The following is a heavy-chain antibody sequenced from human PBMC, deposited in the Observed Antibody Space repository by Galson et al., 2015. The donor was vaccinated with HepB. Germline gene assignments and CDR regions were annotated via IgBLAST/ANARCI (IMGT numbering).Heavy chain of an antibody. V-gene: IGHV3-30-3*01. D-gene: IGHD2/OR15-2a*01. CDR2: ISYDGSNK. CDR1: GFTFSSYA. Sequence: SLRLSCAASGFTFSSYAMHWVRQAPGKGLEWVAVISYDGSNKYYADSVKGRFTISRDNSKNTLYLQMNSLRAEDTAVYYCARAGAFYLYYYYGMDVWGQGTTVTVSS. J-gene: IGHJ6*02. CDR3: ARAGAFYLYYYYGMDV.